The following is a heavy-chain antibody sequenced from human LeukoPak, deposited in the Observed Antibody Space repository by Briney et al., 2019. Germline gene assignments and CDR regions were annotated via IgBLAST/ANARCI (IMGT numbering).Heavy chain of an antibody. V-gene: IGHV3-7*03. Sequence: GGSLRLSCAASGFNFSNYWMSWVRQAPGEGLEWVANIKQDGSEKYYVDSVKGRFTISRDNAKNSLYLQMNSLKTEDTAVYYCTTDEGGGYYDSSGYYYTFDYWGQGTLVTVSS. CDR3: TTDEGGGYYDSSGYYYTFDY. J-gene: IGHJ4*02. D-gene: IGHD3-22*01. CDR1: GFNFSNYW. CDR2: IKQDGSEK.